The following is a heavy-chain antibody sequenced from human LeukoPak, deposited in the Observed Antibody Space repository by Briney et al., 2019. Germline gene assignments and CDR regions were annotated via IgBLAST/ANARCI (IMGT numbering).Heavy chain of an antibody. CDR3: AAKGGDGHNSASGF. CDR1: GGSFSGYY. D-gene: IGHD5-24*01. J-gene: IGHJ4*02. CDR2: INHHGYT. V-gene: IGHV4-34*01. Sequence: SETLSLTCVVDGGSFSGYYWSWIRQSPGKGLEWIGEINHHGYTNYNPSLRSRVIMSVDTSKNHISLKLTSVTAADTAMYYCAAKGGDGHNSASGFWGQGALVSVSS.